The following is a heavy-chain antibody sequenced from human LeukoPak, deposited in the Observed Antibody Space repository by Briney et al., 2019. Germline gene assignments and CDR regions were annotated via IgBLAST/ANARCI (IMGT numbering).Heavy chain of an antibody. CDR3: ARFGAAGVRGNWFDP. CDR1: AFAFSNYE. D-gene: IGHD6-13*01. Sequence: GGSLRLSCAASAFAFSNYEMNWVRQAPGKGLEWVSYISSGGSVIYYADSVKGRFTISRDNSKNTLYLQMNSLRAEDTAVYYCARFGAAGVRGNWFDPWGQGTLVTVSS. J-gene: IGHJ5*02. V-gene: IGHV3-48*03. CDR2: ISSGGSVI.